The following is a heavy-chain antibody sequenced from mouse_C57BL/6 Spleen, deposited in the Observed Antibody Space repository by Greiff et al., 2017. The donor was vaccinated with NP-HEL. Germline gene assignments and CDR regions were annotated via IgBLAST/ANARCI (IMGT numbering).Heavy chain of an antibody. J-gene: IGHJ2*01. V-gene: IGHV1-54*01. Sequence: QVQLQQSGAELVRPGTSVKVSCKASGYAFTNYLIEWVKQRPGQGLEWIGVINPGSGGTNYNEKFKGKATLTADKSSSTAYMQLSSLTSEDSAVYFGARGESYYYGSDFDYWGQGTTLTVSS. D-gene: IGHD1-1*01. CDR1: GYAFTNYL. CDR3: ARGESYYYGSDFDY. CDR2: INPGSGGT.